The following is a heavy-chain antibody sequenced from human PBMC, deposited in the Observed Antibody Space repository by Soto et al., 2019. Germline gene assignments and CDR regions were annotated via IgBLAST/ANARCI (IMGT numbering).Heavy chain of an antibody. V-gene: IGHV1-69*06. Sequence: ASVKVSCKASGGTFSSYAISWVRQAPGQGLEWMGGIIPIFGTANYAQKFQGRVTITADKSTSTAYMGLSSLRSEDTAVYYCARVLLGGGYELYYYYYGMDVWGQGTTVTVSS. CDR2: IIPIFGTA. J-gene: IGHJ6*02. CDR1: GGTFSSYA. D-gene: IGHD5-12*01. CDR3: ARVLLGGGYELYYYYYGMDV.